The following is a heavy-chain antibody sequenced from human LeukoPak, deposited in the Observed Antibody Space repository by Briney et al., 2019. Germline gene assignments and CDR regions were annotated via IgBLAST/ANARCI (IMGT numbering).Heavy chain of an antibody. J-gene: IGHJ4*02. Sequence: ASVKVSCKASGGTFSNCAISWVRQAPGQGLEWMGWINPDSGGTNYAQKFQGRVTMTRDTSISTAYMELSSLRSDDTAVYYCARDVDSSWYTNPSDYWGQGTLVTVSS. CDR1: GGTFSNCA. V-gene: IGHV1-2*02. D-gene: IGHD6-13*01. CDR3: ARDVDSSWYTNPSDY. CDR2: INPDSGGT.